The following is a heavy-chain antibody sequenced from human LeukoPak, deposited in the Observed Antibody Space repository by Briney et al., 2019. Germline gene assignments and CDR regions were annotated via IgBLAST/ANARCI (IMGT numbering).Heavy chain of an antibody. Sequence: PGGSLRLSCAASGFTCSSYEMNWVRQAPGKGLEGVSYISTSGNTRYYADSVKGRFTISRDNAKNSLYLQMNSLRVEDTAVYYCARELSGTTSYYFDYWGQGTLVTVSS. CDR2: ISTSGNTR. V-gene: IGHV3-48*03. CDR1: GFTCSSYE. CDR3: ARELSGTTSYYFDY. J-gene: IGHJ4*02. D-gene: IGHD1-7*01.